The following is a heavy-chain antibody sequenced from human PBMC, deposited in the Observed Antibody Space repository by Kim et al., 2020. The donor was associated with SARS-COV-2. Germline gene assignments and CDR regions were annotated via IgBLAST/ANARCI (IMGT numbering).Heavy chain of an antibody. Sequence: GGSLRLSCAASGFTFSSYDMHWVRQATGKGLEWVSAIGNAGDTYYPGSVKGRFTISRENAKNSLYLQMNSLRAGDTAVYYCARADRAYGSGSYYNAGPYYCYYMDVWGKGTTVTVSS. CDR1: GFTFSSYD. J-gene: IGHJ6*03. D-gene: IGHD3-10*01. CDR2: IGNAGDT. CDR3: ARADRAYGSGSYYNAGPYYCYYMDV. V-gene: IGHV3-13*01.